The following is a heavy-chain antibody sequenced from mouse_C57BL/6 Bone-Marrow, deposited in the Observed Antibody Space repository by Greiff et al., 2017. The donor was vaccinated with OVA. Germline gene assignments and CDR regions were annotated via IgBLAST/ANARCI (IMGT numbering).Heavy chain of an antibody. J-gene: IGHJ4*01. CDR2: IWSGGST. CDR1: GFSLTRYG. V-gene: IGHV2-2*01. CDR3: ARVYYDYYYYAMDY. Sequence: VKLMASGPGLVPPSQSLSITCTVSGFSLTRYGVHWVRQSPGKGLEWLGVIWSGGSTDYNAAFISRLSISKDNSKSQVFFKMNSLQADDTAIYYCARVYYDYYYYAMDYWGQGTSVTVSS. D-gene: IGHD2-4*01.